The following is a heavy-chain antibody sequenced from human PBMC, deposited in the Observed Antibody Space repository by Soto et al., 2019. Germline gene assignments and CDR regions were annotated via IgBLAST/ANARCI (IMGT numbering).Heavy chain of an antibody. CDR1: GFTFSNYV. J-gene: IGHJ5*02. CDR2: TSYDGSNS. D-gene: IGHD2-2*01. CDR3: ARGRSTLNSFDP. V-gene: IGHV3-30-3*01. Sequence: QVQLVESGGGVVQPGRSLRLSCVASGFTFSNYVIHWVRQAPGKGLEWVAVTSYDGSNSYFADSVKGRFTISRDNSKNRLFLQMNSLRPEDTAVYFCARGRSTLNSFDPWVQGTLVTVSS.